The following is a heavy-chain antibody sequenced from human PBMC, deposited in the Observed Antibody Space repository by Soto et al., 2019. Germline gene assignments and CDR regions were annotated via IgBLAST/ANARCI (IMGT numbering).Heavy chain of an antibody. Sequence: QLQLHESGPRLVKPSETLSLTCTVSSGSISSSNFYWGWIRQSPGKGLEWIGNIYYSGRAYYNPSLKSRLTISVDTSKNQFSLRLSSVTAADTAIYYCARWQYYFDSRAAFDIWGQGTKVTVSS. V-gene: IGHV4-39*01. CDR2: IYYSGRA. CDR3: ARWQYYFDSRAAFDI. J-gene: IGHJ3*02. CDR1: SGSISSSNFY. D-gene: IGHD3-22*01.